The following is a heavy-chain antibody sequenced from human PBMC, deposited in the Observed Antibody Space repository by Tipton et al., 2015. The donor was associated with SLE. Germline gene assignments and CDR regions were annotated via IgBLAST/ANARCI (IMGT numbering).Heavy chain of an antibody. CDR3: ARYYYDASGVVFFDY. V-gene: IGHV4-61*09. J-gene: IGHJ4*02. CDR1: GDSLTSGNYY. D-gene: IGHD3-22*01. CDR2: IYTRGST. Sequence: TLSLTCTVSGDSLTSGNYYWSWIRQPAGKGLEWIGYIYTRGSTNYNPSLRSRVTISVDSSKNQFSLRLTSVTAADTAVYYCARYYYDASGVVFFDYWGQGTPVTVSS.